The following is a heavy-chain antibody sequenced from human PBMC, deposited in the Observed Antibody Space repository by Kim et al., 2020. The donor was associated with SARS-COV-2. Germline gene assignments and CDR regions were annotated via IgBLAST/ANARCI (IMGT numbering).Heavy chain of an antibody. J-gene: IGHJ3*02. D-gene: IGHD6-13*01. Sequence: YAQKFQDRVTITRDRSMSTAYMELSRLRSEDTAMYYCAAGYSSSWDAFDIWGQGTMVTVSS. V-gene: IGHV1-45*02. CDR3: AAGYSSSWDAFDI.